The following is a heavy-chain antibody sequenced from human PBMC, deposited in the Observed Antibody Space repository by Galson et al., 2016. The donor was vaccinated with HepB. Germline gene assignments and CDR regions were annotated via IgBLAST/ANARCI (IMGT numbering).Heavy chain of an antibody. CDR3: VRRRTIYFGYAMDV. V-gene: IGHV3-20*04. CDR1: GFTFDAYG. CDR2: INGNGGEK. D-gene: IGHD3-3*01. Sequence: SLKLSCAASGFTFDAYGMSWVRQVPGKGLEWVSGINGNGGEKGYADSVKGRFTISRDNAKTSLYLQMNSLRAEDTALYFCVRRRTIYFGYAMDVWGQGTTVTVSS. J-gene: IGHJ6*02.